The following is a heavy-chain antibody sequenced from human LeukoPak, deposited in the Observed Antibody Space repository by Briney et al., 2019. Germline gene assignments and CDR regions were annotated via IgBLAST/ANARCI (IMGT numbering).Heavy chain of an antibody. CDR3: ARGRIAVADLPPDD. Sequence: PSETLSLTCTVSGGSISSGGYYWSWIRQHTGKGLEWIGYIYYSGSTYYNPSLKSRVTISVDTSKNQCSLKLSSVTAADTAVYYCARGRIAVADLPPDDWGQGTLVTVSS. V-gene: IGHV4-31*03. J-gene: IGHJ4*02. D-gene: IGHD6-19*01. CDR1: GGSISSGGYY. CDR2: IYYSGST.